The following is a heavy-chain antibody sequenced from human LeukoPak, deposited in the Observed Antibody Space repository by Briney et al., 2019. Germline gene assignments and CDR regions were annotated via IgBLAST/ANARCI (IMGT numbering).Heavy chain of an antibody. Sequence: GGSLRLSCAASGFTFSSYWMSWVRQAPGKGLEWVSSISSSSSYIYYADSVKGRFTISRDNAKNSLYLQMNSVRAEDTAVYYCARDPSEDSTLNYFDYWGQGTLVTVSS. V-gene: IGHV3-21*01. J-gene: IGHJ4*02. CDR3: ARDPSEDSTLNYFDY. CDR2: ISSSSSYI. CDR1: GFTFSSYW. D-gene: IGHD2/OR15-2a*01.